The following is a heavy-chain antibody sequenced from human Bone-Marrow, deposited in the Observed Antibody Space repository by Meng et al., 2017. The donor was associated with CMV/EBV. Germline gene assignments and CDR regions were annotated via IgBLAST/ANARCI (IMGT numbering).Heavy chain of an antibody. CDR1: GFTFDDYT. V-gene: IGHV3-43*01. CDR3: AKDGRGSSGAYYFDY. J-gene: IGHJ4*02. Sequence: GESLKISCAASGFTFDDYTMHWVRQAPGKGLEWVSLISWDGVSTYYADSVKGRFTISRGNSKTSLYLQMNSLGTEDTALYYCAKDGRGSSGAYYFDYWGQGTLVTVSS. D-gene: IGHD6-6*01. CDR2: ISWDGVST.